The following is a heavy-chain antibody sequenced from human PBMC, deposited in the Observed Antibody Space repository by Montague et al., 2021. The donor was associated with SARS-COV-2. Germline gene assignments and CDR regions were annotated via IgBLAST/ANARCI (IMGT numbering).Heavy chain of an antibody. CDR3: ARGRQHFNMIVVVMTGGEYFFGY. CDR1: GGSFSDYF. D-gene: IGHD3-22*01. J-gene: IGHJ4*02. Sequence: SETLSLTCAVYGGSFSDYFWTWIRQPPGKGLEWIGEINHRGTSNYNPSLNSRVSISVDTSKNQFSLYLGSVAAAATAAYCCARGRQHFNMIVVVMTGGEYFFGYWGQGTLVTVSS. V-gene: IGHV4-34*01. CDR2: INHRGTS.